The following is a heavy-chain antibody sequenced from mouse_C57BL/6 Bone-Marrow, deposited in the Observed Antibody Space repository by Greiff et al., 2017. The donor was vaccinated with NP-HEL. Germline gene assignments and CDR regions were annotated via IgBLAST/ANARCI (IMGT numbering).Heavy chain of an antibody. Sequence: VQLQQSGAELVRPGASVTLSCKASGYTFTDYEMHWVKQTPVHGLEWIGAIDPETGGTAYNQKFKGKAILTADKSSSTAYMELRSLTSEDSAVYYCTWLGFYAMDYWGQGTSVTVSS. V-gene: IGHV1-15*01. D-gene: IGHD3-3*01. CDR1: GYTFTDYE. CDR2: IDPETGGT. J-gene: IGHJ4*01. CDR3: TWLGFYAMDY.